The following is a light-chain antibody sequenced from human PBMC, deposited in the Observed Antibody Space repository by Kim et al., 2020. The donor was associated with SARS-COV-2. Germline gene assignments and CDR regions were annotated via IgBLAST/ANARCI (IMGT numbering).Light chain of an antibody. V-gene: IGLV1-47*01. CDR1: SPNIGSNY. CDR3: AAWDDSLSGVV. J-gene: IGLJ2*01. CDR2: WNN. Sequence: QMVTISCSRRSPNIGSNYVYWYQQLPGTAPKLLIYWNNQRPSGVPGRFSGSKSGTSASLAISGLRSEDEADYYCAAWDDSLSGVVFGGGTKLTVL.